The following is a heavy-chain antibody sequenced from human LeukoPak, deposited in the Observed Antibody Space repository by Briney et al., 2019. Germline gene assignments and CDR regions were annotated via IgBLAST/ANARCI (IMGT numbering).Heavy chain of an antibody. V-gene: IGHV3-53*01. D-gene: IGHD4-23*01. J-gene: IGHJ6*03. CDR1: GFTVISNY. CDR2: IYSGGST. CDR3: AKGGNSRDYYYYMDV. Sequence: GGSLRLSCAASGFTVISNYMSWVRQAPGKGLEWVSVIYSGGSTYYADSVKGRFTISRDNSKNTLYLQMNSLRAEDTAVYYCAKGGNSRDYYYYMDVWGKGTTVTVSS.